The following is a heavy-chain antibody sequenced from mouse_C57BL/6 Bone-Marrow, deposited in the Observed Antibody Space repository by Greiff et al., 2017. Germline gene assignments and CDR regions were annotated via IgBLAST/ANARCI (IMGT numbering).Heavy chain of an antibody. CDR3: ASWFAY. CDR1: GFTFSDYG. J-gene: IGHJ3*01. CDR2: ISSGSSTI. V-gene: IGHV5-17*01. Sequence: EVKLVESGGGLVKPGGSLKLSCAASGFTFSDYGMHWVRQAPEKGLEWVAYISSGSSTIYYVDTVKGRFTISRDNAKNTLFLQRTRLMAEDTAMYYSASWFAYWGQGTLVTVTA.